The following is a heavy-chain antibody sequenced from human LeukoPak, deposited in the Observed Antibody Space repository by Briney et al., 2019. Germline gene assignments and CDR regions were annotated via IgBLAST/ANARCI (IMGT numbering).Heavy chain of an antibody. CDR2: INPNSGGT. J-gene: IGHJ3*02. D-gene: IGHD2-15*01. Sequence: ASVNVSCKASGYTFTGYYMHWVRQAPGQGLEWMGWINPNSGGTNYAQKFQGRVTMTRDTSISTAYMELSRLRSDDTAVYYCARDVSSPPPHVVVVAAGDDAIDIWGQGTTVTVSS. CDR1: GYTFTGYY. CDR3: ARDVSSPPPHVVVVAAGDDAIDI. V-gene: IGHV1-2*02.